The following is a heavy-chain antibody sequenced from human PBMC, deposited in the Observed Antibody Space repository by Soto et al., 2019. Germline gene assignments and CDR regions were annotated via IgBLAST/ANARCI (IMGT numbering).Heavy chain of an antibody. D-gene: IGHD5-18*01. CDR1: DGSISSYY. Sequence: SETLSLTCTVSDGSISSYYWSWIRQPPGKGLEWIGYIYYSGSTNYNPSLKSRVTISVDTSKNQFSLKLSSVTAADTAVYYCARGRIGVGGYSYGYRYYYYGMDVWGQGTTVTVSS. V-gene: IGHV4-59*01. CDR2: IYYSGST. J-gene: IGHJ6*02. CDR3: ARGRIGVGGYSYGYRYYYYGMDV.